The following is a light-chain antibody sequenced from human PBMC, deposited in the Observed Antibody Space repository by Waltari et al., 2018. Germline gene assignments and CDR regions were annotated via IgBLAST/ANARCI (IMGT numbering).Light chain of an antibody. CDR3: QHYVNSLIT. CDR2: GAS. Sequence: EIVLTQSPGTLSLSPGERATLSCRTSQSGTWDYLAWYQQKPGQAPRLLIYGASSRLTGTPDRFSGSGSGTDFTLTISRLEPEDFAVYYCQHYVNSLITFGGGTKVEIK. CDR1: QSGTWDY. V-gene: IGKV3-20*01. J-gene: IGKJ4*01.